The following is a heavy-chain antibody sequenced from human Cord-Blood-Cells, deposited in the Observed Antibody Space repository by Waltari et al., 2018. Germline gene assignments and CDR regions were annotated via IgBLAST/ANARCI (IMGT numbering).Heavy chain of an antibody. CDR3: ARDLGYWYFDL. D-gene: IGHD7-27*01. CDR1: GYTFTGYY. J-gene: IGHJ2*01. Sequence: QVQLVQSGAEVKKPGASVKVSCKASGYTFTGYYMHWVRQAPGQGLEWVGWINPNGGGTNYARKLQGRVTMTRDTSISTAYMELSRLRSDDTAVYYCARDLGYWYFDLWGRGTLVTVSS. CDR2: INPNGGGT. V-gene: IGHV1-2*02.